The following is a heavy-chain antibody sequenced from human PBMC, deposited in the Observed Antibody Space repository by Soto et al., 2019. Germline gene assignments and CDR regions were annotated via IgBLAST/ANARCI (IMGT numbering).Heavy chain of an antibody. CDR2: ISGSGGGA. CDR3: AKEPYSDFWSAYCHFDY. J-gene: IGHJ4*02. Sequence: EVQLLESGGGLVQPGGSLRLSCAASGFTFGSHAMIWVRQAPGKGLEWVSAISGSGGGAYYADSVKGRFTISRDNSINTLYLQMNSLRAEDTALYYCAKEPYSDFWSAYCHFDYWGQGTLVTVSS. D-gene: IGHD3-3*01. V-gene: IGHV3-23*01. CDR1: GFTFGSHA.